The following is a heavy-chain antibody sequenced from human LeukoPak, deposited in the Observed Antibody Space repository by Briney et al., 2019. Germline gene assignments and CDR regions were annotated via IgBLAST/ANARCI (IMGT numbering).Heavy chain of an antibody. CDR1: GFTFSDYY. D-gene: IGHD2-2*01. CDR3: ARDYIVVVPAAMGGNYYYYMDV. J-gene: IGHJ6*03. V-gene: IGHV3-11*04. CDR2: ISSSGSTI. Sequence: PGGSLRLSCAAAGFTFSDYYMSWIRQAPGKGLEWVSYISSSGSTIYYADSVKGRFTISRDNAKNPLYLQMNSLRAEDTAVYYCARDYIVVVPAAMGGNYYYYMDVWGKGTTVTVSS.